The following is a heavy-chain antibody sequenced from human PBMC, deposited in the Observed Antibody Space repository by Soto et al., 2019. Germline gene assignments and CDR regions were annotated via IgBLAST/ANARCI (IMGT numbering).Heavy chain of an antibody. CDR1: GYSISSGYY. Sequence: SETLSLTCAVSGYSISSGYYWGWIRQPPGKGLEWIGSIYHSGSTYYNPSLKSRVTISVDTSKNQFSLKLSSVTAADTAVYYCARDRRGGLLWFGETPDGNWVDPWGQGTLVT. D-gene: IGHD3-10*01. CDR3: ARDRRGGLLWFGETPDGNWVDP. J-gene: IGHJ5*02. V-gene: IGHV4-38-2*02. CDR2: IYHSGST.